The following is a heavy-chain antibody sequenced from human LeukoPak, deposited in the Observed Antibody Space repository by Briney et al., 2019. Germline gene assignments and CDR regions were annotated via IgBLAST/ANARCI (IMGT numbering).Heavy chain of an antibody. CDR2: ISCDGSNK. D-gene: IGHD5-24*01. CDR3: ARGGWLQLGNYFDY. Sequence: GGSLRLSCAASGFTFSSFAIHWVRQAPGKGLEWVAVISCDGSNKYYADSVKGRFTISRDNSKSTLYLQMSSLRAEDTAVYYCARGGWLQLGNYFDYWGQGTLVTVSS. CDR1: GFTFSSFA. J-gene: IGHJ4*02. V-gene: IGHV3-30*04.